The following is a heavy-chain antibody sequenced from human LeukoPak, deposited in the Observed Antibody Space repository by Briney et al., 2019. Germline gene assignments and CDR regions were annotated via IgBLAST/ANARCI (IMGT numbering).Heavy chain of an antibody. CDR2: ISYDGSNK. V-gene: IGHV3-30*03. D-gene: IGHD3-10*01. Sequence: GRSLRLSCAASGFTFSSYGMHWVRQAPGKGLEWVAVISYDGSNKYYADSVKGRFTISRDNSKNTLYLQMNSLRAEDTAVYYCARAMVRGVIIGGLVDYWGQGTLVTVSS. J-gene: IGHJ4*02. CDR3: ARAMVRGVIIGGLVDY. CDR1: GFTFSSYG.